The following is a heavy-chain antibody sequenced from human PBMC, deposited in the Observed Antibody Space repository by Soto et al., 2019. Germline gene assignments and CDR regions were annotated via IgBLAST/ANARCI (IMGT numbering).Heavy chain of an antibody. CDR1: GFTFSDFH. CDR2: ITRGGDSL. CDR3: ARGTLIIIDYYYSMDL. J-gene: IGHJ6*02. D-gene: IGHD2-8*01. V-gene: IGHV3-11*01. Sequence: GGSLRLSCAASGFTFSDFHMTWIRQAPGKGLESVSYITRGGDSLYYADSVKDRFTISRDNAKNSLYLQMNSLRAEDTAVYYCARGTLIIIDYYYSMDLWGQGTTVTVSS.